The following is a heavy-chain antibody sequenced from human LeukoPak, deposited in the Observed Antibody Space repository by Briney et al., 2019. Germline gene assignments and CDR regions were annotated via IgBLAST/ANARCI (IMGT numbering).Heavy chain of an antibody. CDR1: GFTFSTYA. CDR2: ISGTGGST. CDR3: AKVPLIAAPKHFDY. Sequence: GGSLRLSCAASGFTFSTYAMTWVRQAPGKGLEWVSLISGTGGSTYYADSVKGRFTISRDNSKNTLYLQMNRLRAEDTAVYYCAKVPLIAAPKHFDYWGQGTLVTVSS. J-gene: IGHJ4*02. D-gene: IGHD6-13*01. V-gene: IGHV3-23*01.